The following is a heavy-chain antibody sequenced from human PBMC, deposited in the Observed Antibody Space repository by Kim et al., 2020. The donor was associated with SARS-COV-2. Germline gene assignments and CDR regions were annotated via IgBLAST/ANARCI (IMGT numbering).Heavy chain of an antibody. Sequence: GGSLRLSCAASGFTFSSYAMHWVRQAPGKGLEWVAVISYDGSNKYYADSVKGRFTISRDNSKNTLYLQMNSLRAEDTAVYYCARGDQESPANWGSYWGQG. D-gene: IGHD7-27*01. V-gene: IGHV3-30*04. CDR3: ARGDQESPANWGSY. CDR2: ISYDGSNK. J-gene: IGHJ4*02. CDR1: GFTFSSYA.